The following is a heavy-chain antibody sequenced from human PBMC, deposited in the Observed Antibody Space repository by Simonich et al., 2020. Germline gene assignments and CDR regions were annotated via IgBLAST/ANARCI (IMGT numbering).Heavy chain of an antibody. Sequence: QVQLVQSGAEVKKPGASVKVSCKASGSTFTGYYMHWVRQAPGQGLGWMGRTNPNSGGTNYAQKFQGRVTMTRDTSISTAYMELSRLRSDDTAVYYCASGWDWGFSHMSDYWGQGTLVTVSS. D-gene: IGHD7-27*01. V-gene: IGHV1-2*06. CDR1: GSTFTGYY. CDR2: TNPNSGGT. J-gene: IGHJ4*02. CDR3: ASGWDWGFSHMSDY.